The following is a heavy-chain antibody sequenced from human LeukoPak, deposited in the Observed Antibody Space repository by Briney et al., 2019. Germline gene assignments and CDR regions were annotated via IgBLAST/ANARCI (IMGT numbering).Heavy chain of an antibody. V-gene: IGHV4-59*01. CDR1: GGSISNYY. CDR3: ARFSSIAAAFDY. J-gene: IGHJ4*02. Sequence: SETLSLTCTVSGGSISNYYWNWIRQAPGKGLEWIGYIYYTGSTNKNPSLKSRVTMSVDTSKNQFSLNLKSVTPEDTAVYYCARFSSIAAAFDYWGLGTLVTVSS. CDR2: IYYTGST. D-gene: IGHD6-13*01.